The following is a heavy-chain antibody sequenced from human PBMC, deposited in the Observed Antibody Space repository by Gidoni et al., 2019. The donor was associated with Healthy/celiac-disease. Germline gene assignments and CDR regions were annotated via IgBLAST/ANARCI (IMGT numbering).Heavy chain of an antibody. CDR3: ARDRGDDYGGTINWFDP. CDR2: IYYSGST. CDR1: GGSVSSGSSY. Sequence: QVQLQESGPGLVKPSETLSLPCTVSGGSVSSGSSYWSWIRQPPGKGLEWIGYIYYSGSTNYNPSRKSRVTISVDTSKNQFSLKLSSVTAADTAVYYCARDRGDDYGGTINWFDPWGQGTLVTVSS. J-gene: IGHJ5*02. V-gene: IGHV4-61*01. D-gene: IGHD4-17*01.